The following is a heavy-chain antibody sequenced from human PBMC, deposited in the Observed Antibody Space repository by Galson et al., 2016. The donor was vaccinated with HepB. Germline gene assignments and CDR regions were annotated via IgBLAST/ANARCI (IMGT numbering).Heavy chain of an antibody. J-gene: IGHJ6*02. CDR3: ARPLTLVRGVLITAYGLDV. V-gene: IGHV1-69*13. CDR1: GGSFSSEA. D-gene: IGHD3-10*01. CDR2: IIPMFGTA. Sequence: SVKVSCKASGGSFSSEAISWVRQGPGQGLEWMGGIIPMFGTADYAQKFQGRVTITADESTKTAYMELSSLRSEDTAVYYSARPLTLVRGVLITAYGLDVWGQGTTVTVSS.